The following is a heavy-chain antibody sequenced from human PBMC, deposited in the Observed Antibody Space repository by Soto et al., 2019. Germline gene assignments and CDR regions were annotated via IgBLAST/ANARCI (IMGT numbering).Heavy chain of an antibody. V-gene: IGHV3-21*01. J-gene: IGHJ4*02. CDR1: GFTFSSYS. Sequence: LRLSCAASGFTFSSYSMNWVRQAPGKGLEWVSSISSSSSYIYYADSVKGRFTISRDNAKNSLYLQMNSLRAEDTAVYYCARELRGDYVFDYWGQGTLVTVSS. D-gene: IGHD2-21*02. CDR2: ISSSSSYI. CDR3: ARELRGDYVFDY.